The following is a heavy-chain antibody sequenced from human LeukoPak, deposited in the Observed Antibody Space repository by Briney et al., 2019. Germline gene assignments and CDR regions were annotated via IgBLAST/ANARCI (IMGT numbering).Heavy chain of an antibody. CDR1: GFTVSSNY. Sequence: GGSLRLSCAASGFTVSSNYMSWVRQAPGKGLEWVSVLYSGGSTYYADSVKGRFTISRDNSKNTVCLQMNSLRGEDTAVFYCARDKGTFAFDIWGQGTMVTVSS. V-gene: IGHV3-53*01. D-gene: IGHD3-10*01. J-gene: IGHJ3*02. CDR2: LYSGGST. CDR3: ARDKGTFAFDI.